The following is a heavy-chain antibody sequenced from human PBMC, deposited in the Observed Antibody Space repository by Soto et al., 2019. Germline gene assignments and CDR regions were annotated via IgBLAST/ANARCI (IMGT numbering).Heavy chain of an antibody. CDR2: IYPGDSDT. J-gene: IGHJ4*02. CDR3: ARLEDCGGGCYPLKFDD. D-gene: IGHD2-21*02. V-gene: IGHV5-51*01. Sequence: PGESLKISCKGSGYNFATYWLGWVRQMPGKGLEWMGLIYPGDSDTRYSPSFQGQVTISADKSISTAYLQWSSLKASDTAIYYCARLEDCGGGCYPLKFDDWGQGTLVTVSS. CDR1: GYNFATYW.